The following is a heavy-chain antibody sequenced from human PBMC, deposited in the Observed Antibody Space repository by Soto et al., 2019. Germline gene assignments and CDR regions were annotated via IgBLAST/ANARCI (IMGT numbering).Heavy chain of an antibody. V-gene: IGHV1-3*01. CDR1: GKTFPNCA. D-gene: IGHD1-26*01. J-gene: IGHJ2*01. CDR3: ARGGSLYWYFDL. CDR2: INGGNGNT. Sequence: VTVSCQACGKTFPNCAIHWVRQAPGQRLEWMGWINGGNGNTYYSEHFQGRVTITRDTSASTAYMELSSLRSEDTAVYYCARGGSLYWYFDLWGR.